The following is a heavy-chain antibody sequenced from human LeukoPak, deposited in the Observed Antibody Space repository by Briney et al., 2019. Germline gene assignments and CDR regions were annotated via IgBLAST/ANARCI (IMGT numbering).Heavy chain of an antibody. Sequence: SVKVSCKASGGTFISYAISWVRQAPGQGLEWMGGIIPIFGTANYAQKFQGRVTITADESTSTAYMELSSLRSEDTAVYYCARDGADSGSYPYYFDYWGQGTLVTVSS. CDR2: IIPIFGTA. V-gene: IGHV1-69*13. CDR3: ARDGADSGSYPYYFDY. D-gene: IGHD1-26*01. J-gene: IGHJ4*02. CDR1: GGTFISYA.